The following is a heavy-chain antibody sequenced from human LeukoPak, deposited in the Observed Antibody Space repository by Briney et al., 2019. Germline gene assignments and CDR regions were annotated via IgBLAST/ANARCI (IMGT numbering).Heavy chain of an antibody. CDR3: ARVLRYFDWLLF. J-gene: IGHJ4*02. Sequence: GASVRASCKASGYTFTGYYRHWVRQAPGQGLEWMGWINPNSGGTNYAQKFQGRVTMTRDTSISTAYMELSRLRSDDTAVYYCARVLRYFDWLLFWGQGTLVTVSS. CDR2: INPNSGGT. D-gene: IGHD3-9*01. V-gene: IGHV1-2*02. CDR1: GYTFTGYY.